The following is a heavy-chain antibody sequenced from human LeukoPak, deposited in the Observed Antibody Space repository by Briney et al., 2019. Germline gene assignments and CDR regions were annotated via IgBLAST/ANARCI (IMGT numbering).Heavy chain of an antibody. CDR1: GFTFSRYW. V-gene: IGHV3-7*01. J-gene: IGHJ4*02. D-gene: IGHD6-13*01. Sequence: PGGSLRLSCTASGFTFSRYWMSWLRQAPGKGLEWVANIKQDGSEKYYVDSVKGRFTISRDNANNSLSLEMNSLRDEDTAVYYCARADSSSWYGQWGQGTLVTVSS. CDR3: ARADSSSWYGQ. CDR2: IKQDGSEK.